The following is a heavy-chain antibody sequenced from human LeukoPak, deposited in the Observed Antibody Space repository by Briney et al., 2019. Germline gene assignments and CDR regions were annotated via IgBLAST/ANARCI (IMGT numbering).Heavy chain of an antibody. V-gene: IGHV3-23*01. CDR3: ARWGVGWLQFSDAFDI. CDR2: ISGSGGST. Sequence: GGSLRLSCAASGFTFSSYAMSWVRQAPGKGLEWVSAISGSGGSTYYADSVKGRFTISRDNSKNTLYLQMNSLRAEDTAVYYCARWGVGWLQFSDAFDIWGQGTMVTVSS. D-gene: IGHD5-24*01. J-gene: IGHJ3*02. CDR1: GFTFSSYA.